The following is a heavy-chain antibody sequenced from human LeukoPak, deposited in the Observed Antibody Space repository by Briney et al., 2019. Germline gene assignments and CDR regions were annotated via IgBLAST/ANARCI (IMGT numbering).Heavy chain of an antibody. CDR3: AAGGDYYYHMDV. D-gene: IGHD3-10*01. CDR2: IYSGGST. Sequence: TGGSLRLSCAASGFTFSSYNMNWVRQTPGQGLEWVSVIYSGGSTYYADSVKGRFTISRDNSKNTLYLQMNSLRAEDTAVYYCAAGGDYYYHMDVWGKGTTVTVSS. CDR1: GFTFSSYN. J-gene: IGHJ6*03. V-gene: IGHV3-53*01.